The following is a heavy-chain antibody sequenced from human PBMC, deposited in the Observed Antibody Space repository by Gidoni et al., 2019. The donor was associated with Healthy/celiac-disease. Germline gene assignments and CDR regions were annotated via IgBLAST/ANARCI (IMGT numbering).Heavy chain of an antibody. Sequence: EVQLLESGGGLVQPGGSVRLSCAASGFTFSSDAMSWVRQAPGKGLEWVSAISGSGGSTYYADSVKGRFTISRDNSKNTLYLQMNSLRAEDTAVYYCAKDEQWLVRYFDYWGQGTLVTVSS. J-gene: IGHJ4*02. CDR2: ISGSGGST. V-gene: IGHV3-23*01. D-gene: IGHD6-19*01. CDR3: AKDEQWLVRYFDY. CDR1: GFTFSSDA.